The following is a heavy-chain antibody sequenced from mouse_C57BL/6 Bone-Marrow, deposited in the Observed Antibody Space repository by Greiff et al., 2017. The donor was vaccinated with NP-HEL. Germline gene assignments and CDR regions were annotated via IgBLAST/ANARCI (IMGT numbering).Heavy chain of an antibody. D-gene: IGHD1-1*01. CDR2: ILPGSGST. V-gene: IGHV1-9*01. J-gene: IGHJ2*01. Sequence: QVQLKESGAELMKPGASVKLSCKATGYTFTGYWIEWVKQRPGHGLEWIGEILPGSGSTNYNEKFKGKATFTADTSSNTAYMQLSSLTTEDSAIYYCARSPIYYYGSSYYFDDWGQGTTLTVSS. CDR3: ARSPIYYYGSSYYFDD. CDR1: GYTFTGYW.